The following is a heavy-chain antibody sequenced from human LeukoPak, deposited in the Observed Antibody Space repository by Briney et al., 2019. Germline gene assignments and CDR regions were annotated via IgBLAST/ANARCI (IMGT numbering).Heavy chain of an antibody. Sequence: QRGGSLILPCAASGFTFSSYWMSWVRQAPGKGLEWVANIKQDGSEKYYVDSVKGRFTISRDNAKNSLYLQMNSLRAEDTAVYYCARTEVLWFGEPNFPYYFDYWGQGTLVTVSS. CDR1: GFTFSSYW. CDR2: IKQDGSEK. CDR3: ARTEVLWFGEPNFPYYFDY. D-gene: IGHD3-10*01. V-gene: IGHV3-7*03. J-gene: IGHJ4*02.